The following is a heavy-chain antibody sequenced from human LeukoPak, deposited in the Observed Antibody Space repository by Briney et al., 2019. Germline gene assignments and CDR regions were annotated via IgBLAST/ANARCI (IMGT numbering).Heavy chain of an antibody. CDR3: ARDLHSPEREKGSGTIFGVWRDYMDV. CDR2: ISYDGSNK. J-gene: IGHJ6*03. CDR1: GFTFSSYA. V-gene: IGHV3-30-3*01. Sequence: PGRSLRLSCAASGFTFSSYAMHWVRQAPGKGLEWVAVISYDGSNKYYADSVKGRFTISRDNSKNTLYLQMNSLRAEDTAVYYCARDLHSPEREKGSGTIFGVWRDYMDVWGKGTTVTVSS. D-gene: IGHD3-3*01.